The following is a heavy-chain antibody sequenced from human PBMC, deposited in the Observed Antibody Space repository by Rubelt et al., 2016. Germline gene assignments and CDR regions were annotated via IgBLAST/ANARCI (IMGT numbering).Heavy chain of an antibody. D-gene: IGHD6-19*01. V-gene: IGHV3-33*06. CDR1: TFTSYG. CDR3: AKEITPRASNGWPLDY. Sequence: TFTSYGMHWVRQAPGKGLESVAVIWSDGSNKDYADSVKGRFTISRDNSKNILSLQMNSLRGEDTAVYYCAKEITPRASNGWPLDYWGQGTLVTVSS. J-gene: IGHJ4*01. CDR2: IWSDGSNK.